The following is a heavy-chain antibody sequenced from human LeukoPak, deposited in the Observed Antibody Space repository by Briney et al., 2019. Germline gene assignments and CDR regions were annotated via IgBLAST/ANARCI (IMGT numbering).Heavy chain of an antibody. J-gene: IGHJ6*02. CDR1: GDSVSNYY. CDR2: VYHGGTT. CDR3: ARERGYSGPDYYYGLDV. D-gene: IGHD5-12*01. Sequence: NPLETLSLTCSVSGDSVSNYYWSWIRQPPGKGLEWIGYVYHGGTTHYNPSLRSRLTISIDTSNNQFSLRLTSVTAADTAVYYCARERGYSGPDYYYGLDVWGQGTRVTVSS. V-gene: IGHV4-59*02.